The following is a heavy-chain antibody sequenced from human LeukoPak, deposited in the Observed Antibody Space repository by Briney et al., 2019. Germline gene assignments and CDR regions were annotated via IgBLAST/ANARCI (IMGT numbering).Heavy chain of an antibody. CDR1: GDSVSSNSVT. CDR2: TYYRSTWYN. V-gene: IGHV6-1*01. J-gene: IGHJ5*02. CDR3: ARRLTQYDCFDP. Sequence: SQTLSLTCAISGDSVSSNSVTWNWIRQSTSRGLEWLGRTYYRSTWYNDYAVSVRGRITVNPDTSKSQLSLHLNSVTPEDTAVYYCARRLTQYDCFDPWGQGILVTVSS. D-gene: IGHD2-2*01.